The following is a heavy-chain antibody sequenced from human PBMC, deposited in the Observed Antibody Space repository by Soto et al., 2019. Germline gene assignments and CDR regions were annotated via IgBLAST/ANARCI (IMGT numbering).Heavy chain of an antibody. Sequence: PGGSLRLSCATSGLTFSNYAMSWVRQAPGGGLEWVSSMSGGSSTTYYADSVRGRFTISRDRSKNTLYLQMSSLRAGETALYYCAKNQERELPRVIDFWGQGTLVTVSS. V-gene: IGHV3-23*01. J-gene: IGHJ4*02. CDR2: MSGGSSTT. CDR3: AKNQERELPRVIDF. D-gene: IGHD1-7*01. CDR1: GLTFSNYA.